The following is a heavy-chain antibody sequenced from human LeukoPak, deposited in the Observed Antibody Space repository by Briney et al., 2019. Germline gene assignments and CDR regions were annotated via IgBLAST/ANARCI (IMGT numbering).Heavy chain of an antibody. CDR1: GGTFSSYA. Sequence: ASVKVSCKASGGTFSSYAISWVRQAPGQGLEWMGGIIPIFGTANYAQKFQGRVTITTDESTSTAYMELSSLRSEDTAVYYCASGGRDYDFWSGYNGAFDIWGQGTMAAVSS. D-gene: IGHD3-3*01. CDR3: ASGGRDYDFWSGYNGAFDI. CDR2: IIPIFGTA. J-gene: IGHJ3*02. V-gene: IGHV1-69*05.